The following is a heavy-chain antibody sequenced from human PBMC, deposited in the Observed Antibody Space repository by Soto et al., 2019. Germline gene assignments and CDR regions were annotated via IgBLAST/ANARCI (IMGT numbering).Heavy chain of an antibody. CDR3: AGLPYYYDSSGYYRALDY. CDR1: GYSFTSYW. Sequence: PGESLKISCKGSGYSFTSYWISWVRQMPGKGLEWMGRIDPSDSYTNYSPSFQGHVTISADKSISTAYLQWSSLKASDTAMYYCAGLPYYYDSSGYYRALDYWGQGTLVTVSS. CDR2: IDPSDSYT. D-gene: IGHD3-22*01. V-gene: IGHV5-10-1*01. J-gene: IGHJ4*02.